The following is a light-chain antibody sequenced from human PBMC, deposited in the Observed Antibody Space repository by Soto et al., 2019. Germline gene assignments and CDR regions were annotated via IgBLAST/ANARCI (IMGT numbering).Light chain of an antibody. CDR2: DAS. CDR1: RSVSGW. J-gene: IGKJ1*01. Sequence: QMTQSPATVSASVEDRVTITCRASRSVSGWLAWYQQKPGEAPKLLIYDASALPRGVPSRFSGSGSGTKFTLTIASLQPDDFATYYCQQYETFSGTLGPGTKVDIK. CDR3: QQYETFSGT. V-gene: IGKV1-5*01.